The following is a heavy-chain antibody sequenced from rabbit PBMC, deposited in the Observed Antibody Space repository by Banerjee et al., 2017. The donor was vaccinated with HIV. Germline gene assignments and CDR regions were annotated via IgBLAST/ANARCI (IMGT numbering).Heavy chain of an antibody. CDR3: ARTASGDYNDL. Sequence: QLKESGGGLFKPGGSLKLSCKASGFDFSRYYMSWVRQAPGKGLEWIGYISSGGTTYYASWVNDRFTISRENAQNTLVLLLNSLTAADTATYFCARTASGDYNDLWGPGTLVTVS. CDR1: GFDFSRYY. D-gene: IGHD1-1*01. J-gene: IGHJ4*01. CDR2: ISSGGTT. V-gene: IGHV1S7*01.